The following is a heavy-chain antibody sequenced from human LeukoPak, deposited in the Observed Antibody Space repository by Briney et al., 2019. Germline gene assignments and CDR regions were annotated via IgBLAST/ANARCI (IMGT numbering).Heavy chain of an antibody. Sequence: ASVKVSCKASGYTFTGYYMHWVRQAPGQGLEWMGWINPNSGGTNYAQKFQGRVTMTRDTSISTAYMELSRLRFDDTAVYYCARESGTPGNYFDYWGQGTLVTVSS. D-gene: IGHD1-26*01. J-gene: IGHJ4*02. CDR1: GYTFTGYY. CDR2: INPNSGGT. V-gene: IGHV1-2*02. CDR3: ARESGTPGNYFDY.